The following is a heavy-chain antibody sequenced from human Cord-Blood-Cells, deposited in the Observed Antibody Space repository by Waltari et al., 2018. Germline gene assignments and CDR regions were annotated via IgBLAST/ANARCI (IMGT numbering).Heavy chain of an antibody. CDR1: GFTFSSDA. CDR2: ISGSGGST. V-gene: IGHV3-23*04. CDR3: AKREANWGSRGHFDL. D-gene: IGHD7-27*01. Sequence: EVQLVESGGGLVQPGGSLRLSCAASGFTFSSDALSWVRQAPGKGLEWVSAISGSGGSTYYADSVKGRFNISRDNSKNTLYLQMNSLRAEDTAVYYCAKREANWGSRGHFDLWGRGTLVTVSS. J-gene: IGHJ2*01.